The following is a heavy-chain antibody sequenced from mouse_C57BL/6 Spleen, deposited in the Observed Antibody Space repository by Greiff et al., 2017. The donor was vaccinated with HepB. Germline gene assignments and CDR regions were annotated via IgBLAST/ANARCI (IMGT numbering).Heavy chain of an antibody. D-gene: IGHD1-1*01. V-gene: IGHV1-59*01. Sequence: QVQLQQPGAELVRPGTSVKLSCKASGYTFTSYWMHWVKQRPGQGLEWIGVIDPSDSYTNYNQKFKGKATLTVDTSSSTAYMQLSSLTSEDSAVYYCARGDYYGSSLPTFDYLGQGTTLTVSS. CDR1: GYTFTSYW. CDR3: ARGDYYGSSLPTFDY. J-gene: IGHJ2*01. CDR2: IDPSDSYT.